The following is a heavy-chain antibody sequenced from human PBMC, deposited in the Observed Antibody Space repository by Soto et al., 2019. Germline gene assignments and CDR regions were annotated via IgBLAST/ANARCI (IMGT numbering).Heavy chain of an antibody. CDR2: ISHTSHYM. CDR1: GFTFSDAY. D-gene: IGHD1-26*01. Sequence: QEQLVESGGGLVKPGGSLRLSCAASGFTFSDAYMSWIRQAPGKGLEGVSYISHTSHYMKYSDSVEGRFTVSRDNAKNSLYLHMNSLRAEDTAVYYCAKTVGLGPFGHFTLWGRGTLVIFSS. V-gene: IGHV3-11*05. J-gene: IGHJ2*01. CDR3: AKTVGLGPFGHFTL.